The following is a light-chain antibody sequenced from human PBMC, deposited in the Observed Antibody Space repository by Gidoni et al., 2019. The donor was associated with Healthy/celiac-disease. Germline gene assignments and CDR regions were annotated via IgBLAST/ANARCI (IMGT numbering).Light chain of an antibody. J-gene: IGKJ4*01. CDR2: AAS. Sequence: DIEMTQSPSSLSASVGDRVTITCRASQSISSYLNWYQQKPGKAPKLLIYAASSLPSGVPSRFSGSGSGTDFPLTISSLPPEDFATYYCQQSYSTPLTFGGXTKVEIK. CDR1: QSISSY. V-gene: IGKV1-39*01. CDR3: QQSYSTPLT.